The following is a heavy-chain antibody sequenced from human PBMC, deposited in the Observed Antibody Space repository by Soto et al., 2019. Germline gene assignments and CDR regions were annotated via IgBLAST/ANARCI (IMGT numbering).Heavy chain of an antibody. V-gene: IGHV3-33*01. Sequence: GGSLRLSCAASGFTFSSYGMHWVRQAPGKGLEWVAVIWYDGSKKYYADSVKGRFTISRDNSKNTLYLQMNSLRAEDTAVYYCARDNYGMDVWGQGTTVTVSS. CDR1: GFTFSSYG. J-gene: IGHJ6*02. CDR2: IWYDGSKK. CDR3: ARDNYGMDV.